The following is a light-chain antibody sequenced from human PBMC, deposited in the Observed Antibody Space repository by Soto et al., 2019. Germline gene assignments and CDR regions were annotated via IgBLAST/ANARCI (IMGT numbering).Light chain of an antibody. CDR3: QQYGSSLPRWT. CDR2: GAS. CDR1: QSISSTY. V-gene: IGKV3-20*01. Sequence: EIVLTQSPGTLSLSPGERATLSCRASQSISSTYLAWYQQKPGQTPRLLIYGASSRATGIPDRFSGSGSGTNCTLTISRLEPEDFAVYYCQQYGSSLPRWTLGQGTNVQI. J-gene: IGKJ1*01.